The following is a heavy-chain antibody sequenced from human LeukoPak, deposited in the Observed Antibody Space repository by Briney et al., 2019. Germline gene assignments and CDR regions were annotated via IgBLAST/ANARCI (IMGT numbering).Heavy chain of an antibody. CDR1: GYTFTSYG. V-gene: IGHV1-18*01. CDR2: ISAYNGNT. CDR3: ARAYYSTPPHYYYYGMDV. Sequence: AASVTVSCKASGYTFTSYGISWVRQAPGQGLEWMGWISAYNGNTNYAQKLQGRVTMTTDTSTSTAYMELRSLRSDDTAVYYCARAYYSTPPHYYYYGMDVWGQGTTVTVSS. J-gene: IGHJ6*02. D-gene: IGHD4-11*01.